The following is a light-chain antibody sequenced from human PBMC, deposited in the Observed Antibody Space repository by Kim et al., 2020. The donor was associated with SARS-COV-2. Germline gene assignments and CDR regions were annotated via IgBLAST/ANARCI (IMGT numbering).Light chain of an antibody. V-gene: IGLV3-9*01. CDR2: RDS. CDR1: NIGSKN. Sequence: VARGQMARITCGGNNIGSKNVHWYQQKPCQAPVLVIYRDSNRPSGIPERFSGSNSGNTATLTISRAQAGDEADYYCQVWDSSTAWVFGGGTQLTVL. CDR3: QVWDSSTAWV. J-gene: IGLJ3*02.